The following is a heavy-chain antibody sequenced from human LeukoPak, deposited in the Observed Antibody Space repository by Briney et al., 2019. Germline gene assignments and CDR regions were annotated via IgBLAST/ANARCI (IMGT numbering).Heavy chain of an antibody. CDR2: ISSSSSYI. Sequence: KAGGSLRLSCAASGFSFSSNSMNWVRQAPGKGLEWVSSISSSSSYIYYADSVKGRFTISRDNARNSLYLQMNSLRAEDTAVYYCAREGYDILTGYTPLGYWGQGTLVTVSS. J-gene: IGHJ4*02. V-gene: IGHV3-21*01. CDR1: GFSFSSNS. D-gene: IGHD3-9*01. CDR3: AREGYDILTGYTPLGY.